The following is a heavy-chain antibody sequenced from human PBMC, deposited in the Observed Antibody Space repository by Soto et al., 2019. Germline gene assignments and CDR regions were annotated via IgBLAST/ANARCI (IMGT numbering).Heavy chain of an antibody. Sequence: QVQLQESGPGLVKPSQTLSLTCTVSGGSISSGDYYWSWIRQPPGKGLEWIGYIYYSGSTYYNPSHRRRVTISVDTSKSRFSLKPSSVTAADTAVYYCARDEVDYGGGQYYFDYWGQGTLVTVSS. CDR3: ARDEVDYGGGQYYFDY. CDR2: IYYSGST. J-gene: IGHJ4*02. D-gene: IGHD4-17*01. CDR1: GGSISSGDYY. V-gene: IGHV4-30-4*01.